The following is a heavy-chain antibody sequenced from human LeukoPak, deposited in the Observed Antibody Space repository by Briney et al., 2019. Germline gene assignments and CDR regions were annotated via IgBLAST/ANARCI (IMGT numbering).Heavy chain of an antibody. V-gene: IGHV4-59*04. D-gene: IGHD3-22*01. CDR1: GGSISSYY. CDR3: ADYYYDRSAYNFLEYFHH. J-gene: IGHJ1*01. Sequence: SETLSLTCTVSGGSISSYYWSWIRQPPGKGLEWVATIYHTGSTYYNPSLKSRVTISVDTSKMQFSLNLSSVTAADTAVYYCADYYYDRSAYNFLEYFHHWGQGSLVAVSS. CDR2: IYHTGST.